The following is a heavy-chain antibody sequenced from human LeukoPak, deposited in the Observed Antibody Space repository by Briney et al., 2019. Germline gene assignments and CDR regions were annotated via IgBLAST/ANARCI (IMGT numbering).Heavy chain of an antibody. J-gene: IGHJ4*02. V-gene: IGHV4-39*02. Sequence: PSETLSLTCTVSGGSISSSSYYWGWIRQPPGKGLEWIGSIYYSGSTYYNPSLKSRVTISVDTSKNQFSLKLFSVTAADTAVYYCARDTPTAYCSVGSCYFDYWGQGSLVTVSS. D-gene: IGHD2-15*01. CDR2: IYYSGST. CDR3: ARDTPTAYCSVGSCYFDY. CDR1: GGSISSSSYY.